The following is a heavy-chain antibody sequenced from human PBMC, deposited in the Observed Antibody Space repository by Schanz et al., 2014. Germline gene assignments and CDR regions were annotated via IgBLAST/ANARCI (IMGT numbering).Heavy chain of an antibody. D-gene: IGHD3-10*01. CDR2: ISHDGYST. Sequence: EVQLVESGGGLVQPGGSLRLSCSASGFTFSIYAMHWVRQAPGKGLEYVSAISHDGYSTYYADSVKGRFTISRDNSKNTLYLQMNSLRVEDTAVYYCAKGRFGELSAFDIWGQGTMVTVSS. J-gene: IGHJ3*02. V-gene: IGHV3-64D*06. CDR3: AKGRFGELSAFDI. CDR1: GFTFSIYA.